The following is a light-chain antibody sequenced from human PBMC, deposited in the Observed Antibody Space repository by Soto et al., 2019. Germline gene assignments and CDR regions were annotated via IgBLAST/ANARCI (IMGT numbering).Light chain of an antibody. J-gene: IGKJ4*01. CDR2: DVS. CDR3: QQYDNWLS. CDR1: HSIGIK. V-gene: IGKV3-15*01. Sequence: VMTQSPAALSVSPGERVTLSCRPNHSIGIKLAWYQQRPGQAPRLLIYDVSTRATGTPARFTGSGGGTEFTLTISSLQSEDVAVYYCQQYDNWLSFGGGTKVEIK.